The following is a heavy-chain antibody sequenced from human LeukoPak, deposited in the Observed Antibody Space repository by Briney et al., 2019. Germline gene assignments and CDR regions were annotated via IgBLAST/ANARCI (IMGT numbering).Heavy chain of an antibody. Sequence: PSGGSLRLSCAPSGFIVDDSTMDWVRHAPGKGREWVSLINWDGGTTKYAVSVKGRFTVSRDNSKNSLYLQMNSLRTDDTVLYYCAKGDEGSPMNFYYWGQGTLVTVSS. J-gene: IGHJ4*02. CDR3: AKGDEGSPMNFYY. D-gene: IGHD3-22*01. CDR2: INWDGGTT. V-gene: IGHV3-43*01. CDR1: GFIVDDST.